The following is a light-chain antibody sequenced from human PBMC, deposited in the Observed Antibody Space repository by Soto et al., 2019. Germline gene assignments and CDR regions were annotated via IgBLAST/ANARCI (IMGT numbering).Light chain of an antibody. Sequence: EIVLTQSPYTLSLSPGERATLSCRASQSISSDYLVWYQQKPGQAPRLLIYGASSRATGIPDRFSGSGSGTDFTLTINRLEPEDFAVYYCQHYGDSPPSVTFGPGTKVDIK. CDR1: QSISSDY. V-gene: IGKV3-20*01. CDR2: GAS. J-gene: IGKJ3*01. CDR3: QHYGDSPPSVT.